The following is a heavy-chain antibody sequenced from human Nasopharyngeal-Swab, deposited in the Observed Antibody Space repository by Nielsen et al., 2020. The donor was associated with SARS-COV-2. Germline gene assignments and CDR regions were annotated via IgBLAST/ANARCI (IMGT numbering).Heavy chain of an antibody. CDR2: ISWNSGSI. CDR1: GFTFDDYA. Sequence: SLKISCAASGFTFDDYAMHWVRQAPGKGLEWVSGISWNSGSIGYADSVKGRFTISRDNAKNSLYLQMNSLRAEDTALYYCAKGQSSGRYATNDAFDIWGQGTMVTVSS. J-gene: IGHJ3*02. CDR3: AKGQSSGRYATNDAFDI. V-gene: IGHV3-9*01. D-gene: IGHD6-19*01.